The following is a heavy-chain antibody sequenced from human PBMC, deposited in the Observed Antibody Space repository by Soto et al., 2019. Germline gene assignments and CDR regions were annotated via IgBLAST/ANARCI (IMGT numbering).Heavy chain of an antibody. CDR3: ARDHYYGSGSYNYFDY. CDR2: INTGYGNT. V-gene: IGHV1-3*04. Sequence: ASVKVSCKASGYTSTKYAMHWVRQAPGQRLEWMGWINTGYGNTKYSEKFQGRVTLTRDTSASTAYMELSSLRSEDTAVYYCARDHYYGSGSYNYFDYWGQGTQVTVS. D-gene: IGHD3-10*01. CDR1: GYTSTKYA. J-gene: IGHJ4*02.